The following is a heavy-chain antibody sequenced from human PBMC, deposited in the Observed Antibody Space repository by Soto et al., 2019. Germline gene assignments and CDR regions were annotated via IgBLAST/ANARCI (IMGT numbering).Heavy chain of an antibody. D-gene: IGHD3-3*01. CDR3: ASGSFGVVTPYYYGMDV. CDR1: GYSFTSYW. J-gene: IGHJ6*02. CDR2: IYPGDSDT. V-gene: IGHV5-51*01. Sequence: GESLKISCKGSGYSFTSYWIGWVRQMPGKGLEWMGIIYPGDSDTSYSPSFQGQVTISADKSISTAYLQWSSLKASDTAMYYCASGSFGVVTPYYYGMDVWGQGTTVTVSS.